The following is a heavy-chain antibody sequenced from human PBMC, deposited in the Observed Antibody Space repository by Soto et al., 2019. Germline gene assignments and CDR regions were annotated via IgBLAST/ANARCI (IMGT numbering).Heavy chain of an antibody. V-gene: IGHV3-33*01. Sequence: GGSLRLSCAASGFTFSSYGMHWVRQAPGKGLEWVAVIWYDGSNKYYADSVKGRFTISRDNSKNTLYLHMNSLRAEDTAVYYCARDSTDYCSSTSCPRRGNWFDPWGQGTLVTVSS. J-gene: IGHJ5*02. CDR1: GFTFSSYG. D-gene: IGHD2-2*01. CDR3: ARDSTDYCSSTSCPRRGNWFDP. CDR2: IWYDGSNK.